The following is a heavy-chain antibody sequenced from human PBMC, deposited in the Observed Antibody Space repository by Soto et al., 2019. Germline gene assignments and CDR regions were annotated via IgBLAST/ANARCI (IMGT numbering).Heavy chain of an antibody. CDR2: IIPIFGTA. D-gene: IGHD5-12*01. CDR3: AIGWQGYPPLYYGMDV. V-gene: IGHV1-69*06. Sequence: QVQLVQSGAEVKKPGSSVKVSCKASGGTFSSYAISWVRQAPGQGLEWMGGIIPIFGTANYAQKFQGRVTITADKSTSIAYMELSSLRSEDTAVYYCAIGWQGYPPLYYGMDVWGQGTTVTVSS. J-gene: IGHJ6*02. CDR1: GGTFSSYA.